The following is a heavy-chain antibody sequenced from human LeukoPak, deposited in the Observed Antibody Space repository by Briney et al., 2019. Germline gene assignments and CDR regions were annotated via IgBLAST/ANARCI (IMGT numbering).Heavy chain of an antibody. V-gene: IGHV3-9*03. J-gene: IGHJ6*03. D-gene: IGHD3-16*01. Sequence: GRSLRLSCAASGFIFDDYAMHWVRQAPGKGLEWVSGITWNSDSIDYEDSVKGRFTISIGNAKNSLYLKINSLRAEDMALYYCAKGGGGRLIYYYYMDVWGKGTTVTVSS. CDR3: AKGGGGRLIYYYYMDV. CDR2: ITWNSDSI. CDR1: GFIFDDYA.